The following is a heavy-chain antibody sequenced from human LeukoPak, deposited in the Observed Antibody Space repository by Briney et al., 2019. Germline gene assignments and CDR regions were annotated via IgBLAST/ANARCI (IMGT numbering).Heavy chain of an antibody. V-gene: IGHV3-15*07. CDR3: TTHSVTVTGTHF. D-gene: IGHD6-19*01. J-gene: IGHJ4*01. CDR1: GFTFTNAW. Sequence: KAGGSLRLSCVASGFTFTNAWMTWVRQSPGMGLEWVGRIKSNTNGGTSDYAAPVKGRFAISRDDSKNTLYLQMNGLKPEDTAMYYCTTHSVTVTGTHFWGQGALVIVSS. CDR2: IKSNTNGGTS.